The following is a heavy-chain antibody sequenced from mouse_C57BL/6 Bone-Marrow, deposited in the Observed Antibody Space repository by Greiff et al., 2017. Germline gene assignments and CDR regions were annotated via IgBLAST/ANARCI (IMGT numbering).Heavy chain of an antibody. CDR1: GYTFTSYW. V-gene: IGHV1-69*01. CDR2: IDPSDSYT. J-gene: IGHJ2*01. D-gene: IGHD1-1*01. Sequence: QVQLQQPGAELVMPGASVKLSCKASGYTFTSYWMHWVKQRPGQGLEWIGEIDPSDSYTKYNQKFKGKSTLPVDKSSSTAYMQLSSLTSEDSAVYYCARSVTTVPSFDYWGKGTTLTVSS. CDR3: ARSVTTVPSFDY.